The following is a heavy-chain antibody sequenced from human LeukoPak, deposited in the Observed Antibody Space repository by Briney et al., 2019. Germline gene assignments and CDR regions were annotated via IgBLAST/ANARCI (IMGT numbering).Heavy chain of an antibody. CDR3: AKDGDFWSGYYPYYFDY. J-gene: IGHJ4*02. D-gene: IGHD3-3*01. CDR1: GFTFSSYA. V-gene: IGHV3-23*01. Sequence: GGSLRLSCAASGFTFSSYAMSWVRQAPGEGLEWVSAISGSGGSTYYADSVKGRFTISRDNSKNTLYLQMNSLRAEDTAVYYCAKDGDFWSGYYPYYFDYWGQGTLVTVSS. CDR2: ISGSGGST.